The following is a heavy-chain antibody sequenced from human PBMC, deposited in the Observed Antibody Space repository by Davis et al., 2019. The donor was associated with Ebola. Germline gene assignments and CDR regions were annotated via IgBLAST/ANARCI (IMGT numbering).Heavy chain of an antibody. CDR3: ASSSSPRG. V-gene: IGHV3-30*04. CDR1: GFTFSSYA. J-gene: IGHJ4*02. CDR2: ISYDGSNK. D-gene: IGHD3-10*01. Sequence: PRGSLRLSCAASGFTFSSYAMHWVRQAPGKGLEWVAVISYDGSNKYYADSVKGRFTISRDNSKNTLYLQMNSLRAEDTAVYYCASSSSPRGWGQGTLVTVSS.